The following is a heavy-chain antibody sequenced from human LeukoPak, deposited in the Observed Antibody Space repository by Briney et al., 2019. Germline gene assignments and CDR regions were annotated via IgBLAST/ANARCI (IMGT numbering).Heavy chain of an antibody. Sequence: SGGSLRLSCAAFGFTFSNYAMSWVRQAPGRGLEWVSAISGDADSTYYADSVKGRFTISRDNSKNTLYLQVNSLRADDTAVYYCAKKGGGFDHWGQGALVTVSS. J-gene: IGHJ4*02. CDR2: ISGDADST. V-gene: IGHV3-23*01. D-gene: IGHD3-16*01. CDR1: GFTFSNYA. CDR3: AKKGGGFDH.